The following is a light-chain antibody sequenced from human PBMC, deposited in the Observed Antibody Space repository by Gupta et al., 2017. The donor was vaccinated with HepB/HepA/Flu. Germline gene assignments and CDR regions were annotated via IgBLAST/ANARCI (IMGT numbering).Light chain of an antibody. V-gene: IGKV1-39*01. Sequence: DIQMTQSPSSLSASVGDRVTITCRASQTINTYLNWYQQRPGKAPKVLIYAASHLLTGVPSRFTGRGSGTEFTLTISKLQPDDFAIYYCQQSYNTPRTFGQGTXVEIK. CDR1: QTINTY. CDR2: AAS. CDR3: QQSYNTPRT. J-gene: IGKJ1*01.